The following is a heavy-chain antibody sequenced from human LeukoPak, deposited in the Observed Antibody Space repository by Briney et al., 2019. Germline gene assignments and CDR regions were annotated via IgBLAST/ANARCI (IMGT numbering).Heavy chain of an antibody. CDR1: GFTFSDYY. CDR2: ISSSGSTI. Sequence: GGSLRLSCAASGFTFSDYYMSWIRQAPGKGLEWVSYISSSGSTIYYADSVKGRFTISRDNAENSLYLQMNSLRAEDTAAYYCAREPLGIAAHQNDYWGPGTLVTVSS. V-gene: IGHV3-11*04. CDR3: AREPLGIAAHQNDY. J-gene: IGHJ4*02. D-gene: IGHD6-6*01.